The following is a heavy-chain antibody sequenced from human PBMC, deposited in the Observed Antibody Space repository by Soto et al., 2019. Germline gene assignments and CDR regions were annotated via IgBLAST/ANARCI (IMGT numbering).Heavy chain of an antibody. Sequence: QVQLVQSGAEVKKPGSSVKVSCKASGGTFSSYAISWVRQAPGQGLEWMGGIIPIFGTANYAQKFQGRVTISADESTSAAYLELSSLRCEDTAVYYCARESRIQLWPNFDYWGQGTLDAVSS. CDR3: ARESRIQLWPNFDY. V-gene: IGHV1-69*01. J-gene: IGHJ4*02. CDR1: GGTFSSYA. D-gene: IGHD5-18*01. CDR2: IIPIFGTA.